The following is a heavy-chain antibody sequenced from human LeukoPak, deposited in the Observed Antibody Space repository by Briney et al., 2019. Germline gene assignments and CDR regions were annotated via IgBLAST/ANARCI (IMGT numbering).Heavy chain of an antibody. V-gene: IGHV3-23*01. CDR3: AKDRSSSGFSCVDH. J-gene: IGHJ4*02. D-gene: IGHD3-22*01. CDR2: ISSGAGST. Sequence: PGGSLRLSCAASGFTSSSYAMSWLRQAPGKGLAWVSTISSGAGSTNYADSVKGRFTISRDNSKNTLHLQMNSLRDEDTAVYYCAKDRSSSGFSCVDHWGQGTLVTVSS. CDR1: GFTSSSYA.